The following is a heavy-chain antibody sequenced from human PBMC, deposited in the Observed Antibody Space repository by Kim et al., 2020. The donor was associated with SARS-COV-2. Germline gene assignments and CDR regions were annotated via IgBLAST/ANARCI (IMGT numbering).Heavy chain of an antibody. V-gene: IGHV1-18*01. D-gene: IGHD1-20*01. CDR2: ISAYNGNT. CDR3: ARSGGGWYNWKDVYYFDY. Sequence: ASVKVSCKASGYTFTSYGISWVRQAPGQGLEWMGWISAYNGNTNYAQKLQGRVTMTTDTSTSTAYMELRSLRSDDTAVYYCARSGGGWYNWKDVYYFDYWGQGTLVTVSS. CDR1: GYTFTSYG. J-gene: IGHJ4*02.